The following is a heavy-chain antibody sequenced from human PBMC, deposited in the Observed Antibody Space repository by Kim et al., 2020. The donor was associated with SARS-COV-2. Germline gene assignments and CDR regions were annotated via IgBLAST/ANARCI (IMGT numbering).Heavy chain of an antibody. CDR3: ARRPRLRNDFWSGSDY. CDR1: TFSFISSD. Sequence: GGSLRLSCAASTFSFISSDMTWVRQAPGKGLEWVSTITSGGDITSYADSVRGRFIISRDNSKDKLYLQMNRLRVEDTAVYYCARRPRLRNDFWSGSDYWGQGTVVTVSS. D-gene: IGHD3-3*01. CDR2: ITSGGDIT. V-gene: IGHV3-23*01. J-gene: IGHJ4*02.